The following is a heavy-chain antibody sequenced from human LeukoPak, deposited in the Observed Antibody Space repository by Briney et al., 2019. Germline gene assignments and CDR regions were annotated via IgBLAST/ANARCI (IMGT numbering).Heavy chain of an antibody. CDR3: ARDRGLGEHVFDF. J-gene: IGHJ4*02. V-gene: IGHV3-30*03. CDR1: RITFRDYG. Sequence: GGSLRLSCVGSRITFRDYGLHWDRQAPGKGLEWVAVISYDGRQTLFADSVKGRFTVSRDNSKNSLYLQMSSLRTEDTAVYYCARDRGLGEHVFDFWGQGTLVTVSS. D-gene: IGHD3-16*01. CDR2: ISYDGRQT.